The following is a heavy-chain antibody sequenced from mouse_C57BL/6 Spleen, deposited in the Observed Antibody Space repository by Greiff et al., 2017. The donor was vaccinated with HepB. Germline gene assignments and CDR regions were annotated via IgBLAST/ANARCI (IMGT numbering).Heavy chain of an antibody. J-gene: IGHJ4*01. CDR3: ARPPFYYGSSDNAMDY. V-gene: IGHV1-53*01. D-gene: IGHD1-1*01. CDR1: GYTFTSYW. Sequence: QVHVKQPGTELVKPGASVKLSCKASGYTFTSYWMHWVKQRPGQGLEWIGNINPSNGGTNYNEKFKSKATLTVDKSSSTAYMQLSSLTSEDSAVYYCARPPFYYGSSDNAMDYWGQGTSVTVSS. CDR2: INPSNGGT.